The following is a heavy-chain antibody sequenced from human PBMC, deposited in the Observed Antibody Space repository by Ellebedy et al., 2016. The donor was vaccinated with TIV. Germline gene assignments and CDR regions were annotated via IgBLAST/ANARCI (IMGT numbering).Heavy chain of an antibody. J-gene: IGHJ5*02. V-gene: IGHV3-11*01. CDR2: ISNSGSTI. CDR3: ARDARFIDQRHNWFDP. D-gene: IGHD2-2*01. Sequence: GGSLRLSCAASGFTFSDYYMIWIRQAPGKGLEWVSYISNSGSTIYYADSVKGRFTISRDNAKNSLSLLMNSLRAEDTAVYYCARDARFIDQRHNWFDPWGQGTLVTVSS. CDR1: GFTFSDYY.